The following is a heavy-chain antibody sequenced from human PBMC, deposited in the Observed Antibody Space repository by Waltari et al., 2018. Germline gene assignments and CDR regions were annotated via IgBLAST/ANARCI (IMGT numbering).Heavy chain of an antibody. J-gene: IGHJ4*02. CDR2: SSSSSSYI. CDR1: GFTFSSYS. V-gene: IGHV3-21*01. CDR3: ARDPRYCSSTSCHDY. D-gene: IGHD2-2*01. Sequence: EVQLVESGGGLVKPGGSLRLSCAASGFTFSSYSMNWVRQGPGKGLDWVSSSSSSSSYIYYADSVKGRFTISGDNAKNSLYLQMNSLRAEDTAVYYCARDPRYCSSTSCHDYWGQGTLVTVSS.